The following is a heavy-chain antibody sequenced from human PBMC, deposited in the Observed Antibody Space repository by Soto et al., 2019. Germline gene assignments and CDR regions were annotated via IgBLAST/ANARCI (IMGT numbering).Heavy chain of an antibody. CDR1: VGSISSSSYY. V-gene: IGHV4-39*01. CDR3: ARHRARNWLDP. CDR2: IYYSGST. Sequence: SETLSLTCIFSVGSISSSSYYCGWIRQPPGKGLEWIGSIYYSGSTYYNPSLKSRVTISVDTSKNQFSLKLSSVTAADTAVFYCARHRARNWLDPWAREPWSRSP. J-gene: IGHJ5*02. D-gene: IGHD6-6*01.